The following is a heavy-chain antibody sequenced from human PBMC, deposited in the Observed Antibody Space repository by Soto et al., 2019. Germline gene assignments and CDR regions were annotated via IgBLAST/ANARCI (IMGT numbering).Heavy chain of an antibody. J-gene: IGHJ5*02. D-gene: IGHD6-19*01. CDR1: GDSVSSPNY. Sequence: QVQLQESGRGLVKPSGTLSLTCAVSGDSVSSPNYWCWVRQPPGKGLEWIGEVFHTGTTSYNPSLRSRVTIPMDKSINQFSLDLSSVTAADTAVYYCARSAGWYAIHAWAPGTLVIVSS. V-gene: IGHV4-4*02. CDR3: ARSAGWYAIHA. CDR2: VFHTGTT.